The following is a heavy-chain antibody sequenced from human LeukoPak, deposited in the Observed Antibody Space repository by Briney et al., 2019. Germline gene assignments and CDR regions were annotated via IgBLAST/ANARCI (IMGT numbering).Heavy chain of an antibody. J-gene: IGHJ4*02. CDR2: INDVSADI. D-gene: IGHD2-2*01. Sequence: PGGSLRLSCAASEFTFSLYAMNWVRQAPGKGLEWVSYINDVSADIHYADSVKGRFTISRDNARNTLYLQMNSLRAEDTAVYYRARDTYQPGRIDSWGQGTLVIVSS. CDR3: ARDTYQPGRIDS. V-gene: IGHV3-21*05. CDR1: EFTFSLYA.